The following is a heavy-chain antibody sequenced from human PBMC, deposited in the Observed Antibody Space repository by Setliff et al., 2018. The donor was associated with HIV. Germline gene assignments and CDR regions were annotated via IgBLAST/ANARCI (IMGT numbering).Heavy chain of an antibody. D-gene: IGHD4-17*01. Sequence: SETLSLTCSVSSGSISTLYSYYWGWVRQPPGKGPEWIGHMYYRGSTYYNPSLKSRVTISVDTSQNQFSLKLSSVTAADTAIYYCARRIYGNNPYFDYWSQGTLVTVSS. CDR3: ARRIYGNNPYFDY. V-gene: IGHV4-39*07. CDR1: SGSISTLYSYY. J-gene: IGHJ4*02. CDR2: MYYRGST.